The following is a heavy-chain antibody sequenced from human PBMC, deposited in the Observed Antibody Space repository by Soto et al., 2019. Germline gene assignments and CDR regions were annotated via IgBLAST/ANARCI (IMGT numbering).Heavy chain of an antibody. CDR3: ARDVEVHTPVFGF. J-gene: IGHJ4*02. V-gene: IGHV1-69*01. Sequence: QVQLVQSGAEVKRPGSSVKVSCKASGGTFNNYAINWVRQAPGQGLEWMGDISPMFGKANYSQKFQGRVKITADDSRATAYLELSRLRSEGTGLYYCARDVEVHTPVFGFWGQGSRVTVSS. D-gene: IGHD2-2*01. CDR2: ISPMFGKA. CDR1: GGTFNNYA.